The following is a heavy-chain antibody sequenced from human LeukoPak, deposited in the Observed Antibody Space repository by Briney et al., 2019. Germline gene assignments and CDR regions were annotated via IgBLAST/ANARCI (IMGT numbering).Heavy chain of an antibody. CDR3: AKYPRIAVAGSLGYYYMDV. V-gene: IGHV3-23*01. J-gene: IGHJ6*03. Sequence: GGSLRLSCAASGFTFSSYAINWVRQAPGKGLEWVSSISASGGSTYYADSVKGRFTISRDNSKNTLYLQMNSLRAEDTAVYYCAKYPRIAVAGSLGYYYMDVWGKGTTVTVSS. CDR1: GFTFSSYA. D-gene: IGHD6-19*01. CDR2: ISASGGST.